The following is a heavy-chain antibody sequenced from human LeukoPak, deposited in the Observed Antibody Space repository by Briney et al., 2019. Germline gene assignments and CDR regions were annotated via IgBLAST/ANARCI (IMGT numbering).Heavy chain of an antibody. CDR1: GGSISSSSYY. CDR2: IYYSGST. J-gene: IGHJ3*02. Sequence: PSETLSLTCTVSGGSISSSSYYWGWIRQPPGKGLEWIGSIYYSGSTYYNPSLKSRVTISVDTSKNQFSLKLSSVTAADTAVYYCAGRLGPVHRGSRYSYAFDIWGQGTMVTVSS. CDR3: AGRLGPVHRGSRYSYAFDI. V-gene: IGHV4-39*07. D-gene: IGHD2-15*01.